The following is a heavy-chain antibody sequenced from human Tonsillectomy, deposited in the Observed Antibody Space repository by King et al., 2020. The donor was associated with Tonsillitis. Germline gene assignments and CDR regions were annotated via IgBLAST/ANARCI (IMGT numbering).Heavy chain of an antibody. CDR2: IRFDGSNK. J-gene: IGHJ4*02. CDR3: AKDGFYYGSGSHYYFDS. D-gene: IGHD3-10*01. V-gene: IGHV3-30*02. Sequence: VQLVESGGGVVQPGGSLRLSCAASGFTLSSYGMHWVRQAPGKGLEWVAFIRFDGSNKYYADSVKGRFTISRDNSKNTLYLQMNSLRAEDSAVYYSAKDGFYYGSGSHYYFDSWGQGTLVTVSS. CDR1: GFTLSSYG.